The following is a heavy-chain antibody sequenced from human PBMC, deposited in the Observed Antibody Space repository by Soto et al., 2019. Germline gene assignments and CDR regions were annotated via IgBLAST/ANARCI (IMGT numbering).Heavy chain of an antibody. V-gene: IGHV3-23*01. Sequence: PGGSLRLSCVVSGFSFSDYYMSWVRQAPGKGLEWVSAISGSGGSTYYADSVKGRFTISRDNSKNTLYLQMNSLRAEDTAVYYCAKSPAYCSGGSCYYFDYWGQGTLVTVSS. J-gene: IGHJ4*02. CDR3: AKSPAYCSGGSCYYFDY. D-gene: IGHD2-15*01. CDR2: ISGSGGST. CDR1: GFSFSDYY.